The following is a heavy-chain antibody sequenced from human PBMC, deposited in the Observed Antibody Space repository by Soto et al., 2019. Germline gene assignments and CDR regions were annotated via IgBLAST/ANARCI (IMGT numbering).Heavy chain of an antibody. J-gene: IGHJ5*02. Sequence: SETLSLTCAVYGGSFSGYYWSWIRQPPGKGLEWIGEINHSGSTNYNPSLKSRVTISVDTSKNQFSLKLSSVTAADTAVYYCARGHSPYYYDSSGTFHPSGPAPLVTVS. CDR1: GGSFSGYY. CDR2: INHSGST. CDR3: ARGHSPYYYDSSGTFHP. V-gene: IGHV4-34*01. D-gene: IGHD3-22*01.